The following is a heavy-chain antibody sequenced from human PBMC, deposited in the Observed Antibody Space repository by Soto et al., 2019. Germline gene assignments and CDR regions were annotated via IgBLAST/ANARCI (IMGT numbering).Heavy chain of an antibody. CDR2: ISGSGDNT. Sequence: EVQLLESGGGLVQPGGSLRLSCAASGFTFSSYALNWVRQAPGKGLEWVSVISGSGDNTYYADCVKGRFTISRDNSKNTLYLQMNRLRAEDTAVYYCAKDLGTDDFWSAYYTYYYMDVWGKGTTVTVSS. V-gene: IGHV3-23*01. CDR3: AKDLGTDDFWSAYYTYYYMDV. D-gene: IGHD3-3*01. J-gene: IGHJ6*03. CDR1: GFTFSSYA.